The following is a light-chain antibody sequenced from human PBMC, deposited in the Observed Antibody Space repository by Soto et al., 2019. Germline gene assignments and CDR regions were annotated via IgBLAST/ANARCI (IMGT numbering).Light chain of an antibody. CDR3: TSYTGSREKV. Sequence: QSALTQPASVSGSPGQSITTSCTGTSSDVGGYNYVSWYQHYPGKAPKLMIHDVSNRPSGVSDRFSGPKSGNPASLTISGLQAEAEADYYCTSYTGSREKVFGTGTKLTVL. CDR2: DVS. J-gene: IGLJ1*01. V-gene: IGLV2-14*03. CDR1: SSDVGGYNY.